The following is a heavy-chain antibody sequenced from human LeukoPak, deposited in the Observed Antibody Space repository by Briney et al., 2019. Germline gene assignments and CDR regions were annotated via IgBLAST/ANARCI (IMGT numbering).Heavy chain of an antibody. D-gene: IGHD1-26*01. V-gene: IGHV4-59*08. J-gene: IGHJ4*02. CDR2: IYYSGST. Sequence: SETLSLTCSVSGASISGSYWSWIRQSPGKGLEWIGYIYYSGSTNYNPSLKSRVTVSVDTSENQFSLKLSSVTAADTAVYYCARHRVGVTRDFDYWGQGTLVTVSS. CDR1: GASISGSY. CDR3: ARHRVGVTRDFDY.